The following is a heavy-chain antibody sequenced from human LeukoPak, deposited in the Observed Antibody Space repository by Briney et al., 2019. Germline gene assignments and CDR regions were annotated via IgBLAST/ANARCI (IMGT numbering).Heavy chain of an antibody. CDR3: ARDYTAMVIGY. J-gene: IGHJ4*02. CDR2: ISYDGSNK. CDR1: GITFSSYA. V-gene: IGHV3-30-3*01. Sequence: PGGSLRLSCAASGITFSSYAMHWVRQAPGKGLEWVAVISYDGSNKYYADSVKGRFTISRDNSKDTLYLQMNSLRAEDTAVYYCARDYTAMVIGYWGQGTLVTVSS. D-gene: IGHD5-18*01.